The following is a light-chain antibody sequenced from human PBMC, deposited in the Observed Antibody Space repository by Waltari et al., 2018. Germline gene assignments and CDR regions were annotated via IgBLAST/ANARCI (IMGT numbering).Light chain of an antibody. CDR3: SSYTSSSTPYV. CDR2: DVS. J-gene: IGLJ1*01. CDR1: SSDVGGYNY. Sequence: QSALTQPASVPGSPGQSITIPCTGTSSDVGGYNYVPWYQQHPGKAPKLRIYDVSNRPSGVSNRFSGSKSGNTASLTISGLQAEDEADYYCSSYTSSSTPYVFGTGTKVTVL. V-gene: IGLV2-14*01.